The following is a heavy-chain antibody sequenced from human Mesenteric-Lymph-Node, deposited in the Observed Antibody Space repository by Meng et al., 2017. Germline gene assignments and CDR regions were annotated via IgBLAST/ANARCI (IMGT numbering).Heavy chain of an antibody. J-gene: IGHJ5*02. CDR3: ARDQEPNSGP. CDR2: IWYDGSNK. V-gene: IGHV3-33*07. Sequence: GESLKISCAASGFPFTTFSMNWVRQAPGKGLEWVAVIWYDGSNKYYADSVKGRFTISRDNSKNTLYLQMNSLRAEDTAVYYCARDQEPNSGPWGQGTLVTVSS. D-gene: IGHD1-14*01. CDR1: GFPFTTFS.